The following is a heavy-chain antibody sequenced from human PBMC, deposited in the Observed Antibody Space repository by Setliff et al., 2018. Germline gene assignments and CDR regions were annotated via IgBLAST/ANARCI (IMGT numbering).Heavy chain of an antibody. J-gene: IGHJ5*02. Sequence: PGESLKISCAASGLIFGNYAMNWVRQAPGKGLEWVSSTTGSGGDRDYADSVRGRFAISRDNARSSLYLQMNSLRVEDTAVYYCARDGYPGTSWGQGTLVTVSS. CDR3: ARDGYPGTS. V-gene: IGHV3-23*01. CDR2: TTGSGGDR. D-gene: IGHD2-2*03. CDR1: GLIFGNYA.